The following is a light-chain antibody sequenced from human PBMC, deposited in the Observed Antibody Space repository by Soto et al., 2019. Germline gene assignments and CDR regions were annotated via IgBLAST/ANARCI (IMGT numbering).Light chain of an antibody. CDR2: EVS. J-gene: IGLJ1*01. Sequence: QSVVTQPASVSGSPGQSITISCTGTSSDVGSYNLVSWYQQHPGKAPKLMICEVSKRPSGVSNRFSGSKSGNTASLTISGLQAEDEADYYCCSYAGSSTVFGTGTKVTV. V-gene: IGLV2-23*02. CDR1: SSDVGSYNL. CDR3: CSYAGSSTV.